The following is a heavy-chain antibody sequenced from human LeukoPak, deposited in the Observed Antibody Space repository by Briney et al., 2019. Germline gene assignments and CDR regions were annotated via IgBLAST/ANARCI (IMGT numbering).Heavy chain of an antibody. V-gene: IGHV3-53*01. CDR1: GFTVSSNY. D-gene: IGHD6-19*01. Sequence: GGSLRLSCAASGFTVSSNYMSWVRQAPGKGLEWVSVIYSGGSTYYADSVKGRFTISRDNAKNSLYLQMNSLRAEDTAVYYCARALGVAVANYYGMDVWGQGTTVTVSS. CDR3: ARALGVAVANYYGMDV. J-gene: IGHJ6*02. CDR2: IYSGGST.